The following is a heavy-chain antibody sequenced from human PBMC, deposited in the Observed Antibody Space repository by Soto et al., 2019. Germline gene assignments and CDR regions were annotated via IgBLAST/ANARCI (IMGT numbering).Heavy chain of an antibody. CDR1: GGSISSYY. Sequence: PSETLSLTCTVSGGSISSYYWNWIRQPPGKGPEWIGYIYYSGSSTSNPSLKSRVTISVDTSKNQFSLKLSSVTAADTAVYYCATKYSGYDFYFDYWGQGTLVTVSS. J-gene: IGHJ4*02. V-gene: IGHV4-59*08. CDR2: IYYSGSS. CDR3: ATKYSGYDFYFDY. D-gene: IGHD5-12*01.